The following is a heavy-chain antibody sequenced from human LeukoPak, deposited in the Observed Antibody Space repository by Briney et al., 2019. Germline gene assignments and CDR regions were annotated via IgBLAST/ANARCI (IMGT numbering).Heavy chain of an antibody. Sequence: PSQTLSLTCTVSGDSISSGSYYWSWIRQPAGKGLEWIGRIYTSGSTYYNPSLKSRVTISVDTSKNQFSLKLSSVTAADTAVYYCAKISGYDFQFDYWGQGTLVTVSS. J-gene: IGHJ4*02. V-gene: IGHV4-61*02. D-gene: IGHD5-12*01. CDR2: IYTSGST. CDR3: AKISGYDFQFDY. CDR1: GDSISSGSYY.